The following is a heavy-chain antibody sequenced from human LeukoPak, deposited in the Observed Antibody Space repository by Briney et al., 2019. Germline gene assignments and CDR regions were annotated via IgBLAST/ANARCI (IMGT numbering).Heavy chain of an antibody. D-gene: IGHD5-18*01. CDR1: GFTVSSNY. J-gene: IGHJ4*02. CDR3: AGIQLWSPFDY. CDR2: IYSGGST. Sequence: GVSLRLSCAASGFTVSSNYTSWVRQAPGKGLEWVSVIYSGGSTYYADSVKGRFTISRDNSKNTLYLQMNSLRAEDTAVYYCAGIQLWSPFDYWGQGTLVTVSS. V-gene: IGHV3-66*01.